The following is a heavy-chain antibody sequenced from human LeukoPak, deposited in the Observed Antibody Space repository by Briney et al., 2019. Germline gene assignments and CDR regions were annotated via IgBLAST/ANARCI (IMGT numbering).Heavy chain of an antibody. V-gene: IGHV1-18*01. Sequence: ASVKVSCKVSGNTFSTYGISWVRQAPGQGLEWMGWISAYNGNTNYAQKLQGRVTMTTDTSTSTAYMELRSLRSDDTAVYYCARAVTTVTHYYYYYMDVWGKGTTVTVSS. CDR1: GNTFSTYG. CDR2: ISAYNGNT. J-gene: IGHJ6*03. CDR3: ARAVTTVTHYYYYYMDV. D-gene: IGHD4-17*01.